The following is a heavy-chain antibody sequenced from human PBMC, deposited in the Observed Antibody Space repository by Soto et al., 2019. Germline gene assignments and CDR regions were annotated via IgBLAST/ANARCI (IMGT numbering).Heavy chain of an antibody. J-gene: IGHJ4*02. D-gene: IGHD3-3*01. CDR1: GDSVSSNSAA. V-gene: IGHV6-1*01. CDR2: TYYRSKWYN. CDR3: ARDRWITSFGVVIPYFDY. Sequence: SQTLSLTCAISGDSVSSNSAAWNWIRQSPSRGLEWLGRTYYRSKWYNDYAVSVKSRITINPATSKNQFSLQLNSVTPEDTAVYYCARDRWITSFGVVIPYFDYWGQGTLVTVSS.